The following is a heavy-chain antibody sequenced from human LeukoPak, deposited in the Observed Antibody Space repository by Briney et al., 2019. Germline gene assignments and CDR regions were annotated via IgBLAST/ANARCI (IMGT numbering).Heavy chain of an antibody. J-gene: IGHJ6*03. V-gene: IGHV4-61*02. CDR1: GGSISSGSYY. Sequence: SETLSLTCTVSGGSISSGSYYWSWIRQPAGKGLEWIGRIYTSGSTNCNPSLKSRVTISVDTSKNQFSLKLSSVTAADTAVYYCARDRTQWPESESYYYYYMDVWGKGTTVTVSS. D-gene: IGHD6-19*01. CDR2: IYTSGST. CDR3: ARDRTQWPESESYYYYYMDV.